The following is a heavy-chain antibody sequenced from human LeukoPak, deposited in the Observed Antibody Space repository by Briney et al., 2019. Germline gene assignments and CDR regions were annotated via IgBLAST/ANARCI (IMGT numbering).Heavy chain of an antibody. V-gene: IGHV1-69*04. CDR3: ARDRSTSAYYYYGMDV. Sequence: ASVKVSRKASGGTFSSYAISWVRQAPGQGLEWMGRNIPILGIANYAQKFQGRVTITADKSTSTAYMELSSLRSEDTAVYYCARDRSTSAYYYYGMDVWGQGTTVTVSS. J-gene: IGHJ6*02. D-gene: IGHD2-2*01. CDR2: NIPILGIA. CDR1: GGTFSSYA.